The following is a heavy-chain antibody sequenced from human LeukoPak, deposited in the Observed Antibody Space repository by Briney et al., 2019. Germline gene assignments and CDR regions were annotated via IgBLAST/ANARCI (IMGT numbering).Heavy chain of an antibody. V-gene: IGHV3-30-3*01. CDR2: ISYDGSNK. CDR3: ARGLTYYSDSSGYYGYYYGMDV. D-gene: IGHD3-22*01. CDR1: GFTFSSYA. J-gene: IGHJ6*02. Sequence: GRSLRLSCAASGFTFSSYAMHWVRQAPGKGLEWVAVISYDGSNKYYADSVKGRFTISRDNSKNTLYLQMNSLRAEDTAVYYCARGLTYYSDSSGYYGYYYGMDVWGQGTTVTVSS.